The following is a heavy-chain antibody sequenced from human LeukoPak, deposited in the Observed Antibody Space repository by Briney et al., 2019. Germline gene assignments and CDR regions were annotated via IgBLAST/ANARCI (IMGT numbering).Heavy chain of an antibody. Sequence: GGSLRLSCAASRFTFSNYKLNWVRQAPGQGLEWVSSISSSSTYIYYADSVKGRFTISRDNARNSLYLQMNRLRAEDTAVYYCAGESGSGEFDYWGQGTLVTVSS. CDR3: AGESGSGEFDY. CDR1: RFTFSNYK. J-gene: IGHJ4*02. V-gene: IGHV3-21*01. D-gene: IGHD6-19*01. CDR2: ISSSSTYI.